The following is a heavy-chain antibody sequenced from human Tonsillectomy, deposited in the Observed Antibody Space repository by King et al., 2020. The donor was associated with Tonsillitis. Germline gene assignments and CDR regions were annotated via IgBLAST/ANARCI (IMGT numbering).Heavy chain of an antibody. CDR3: AKDSVLVGNHWFDP. V-gene: IGHV3-30*18. J-gene: IGHJ5*02. CDR1: GFTFSSYG. CDR2: ISYDGSNK. Sequence: VQLVESGGGVVQPGRSLRLSCAASGFTFSSYGMHWVRQAPGKGLEWVAVISYDGSNKYYADSVKGRFTISRDNSKNTLYLQMNSLRAEDTAVYYCAKDSVLVGNHWFDPWGQGTLVTVSS. D-gene: IGHD1-14*01.